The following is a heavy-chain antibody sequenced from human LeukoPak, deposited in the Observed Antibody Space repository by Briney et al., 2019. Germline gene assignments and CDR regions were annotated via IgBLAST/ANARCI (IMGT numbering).Heavy chain of an antibody. CDR1: GFTFSSYA. CDR2: ISYDGSNK. Sequence: QSGGSLRLSCAASGFTFSSYAMHWVRQAPGKGLEWVAVISYDGSNKYYADSVKGRFTISRDNSKNTLYLQMNSLRAEDTAVYYCAKVGKPTRYSSGWTEGWFDPWGQGTLVTVSS. V-gene: IGHV3-30*04. J-gene: IGHJ5*02. CDR3: AKVGKPTRYSSGWTEGWFDP. D-gene: IGHD6-19*01.